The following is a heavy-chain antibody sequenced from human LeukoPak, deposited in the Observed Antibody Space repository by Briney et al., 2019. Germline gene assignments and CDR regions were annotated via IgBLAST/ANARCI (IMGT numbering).Heavy chain of an antibody. Sequence: PGGSLRLSCAASGFSFSTYVMTWVRQAPGKGLEWVSSISDSGGWTMSADSVKGRFTISRDNSENTLYLQMNSLRAEDTAIFYCAKDVYNWNFYFDYWGQGTLVTVSS. CDR3: AKDVYNWNFYFDY. J-gene: IGHJ4*02. CDR2: ISDSGGWT. CDR1: GFSFSTYV. D-gene: IGHD1-7*01. V-gene: IGHV3-23*01.